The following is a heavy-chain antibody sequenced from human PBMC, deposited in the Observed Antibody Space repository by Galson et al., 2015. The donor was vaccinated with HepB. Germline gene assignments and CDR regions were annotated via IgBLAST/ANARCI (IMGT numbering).Heavy chain of an antibody. CDR3: ARDNVPAEMATITPDY. D-gene: IGHD5-24*01. CDR2: INPSGGST. CDR1: GYTFTSYY. V-gene: IGHV1-46*01. J-gene: IGHJ4*02. Sequence: SVKVSCKASGYTFTSYYMHWVRQAPGQGLEWMGIINPSGGSTSYAQKFQGRVTMTRDTSTSTVYMELSSLRSEDTAVYYCARDNVPAEMATITPDYWGQGTLVTVSS.